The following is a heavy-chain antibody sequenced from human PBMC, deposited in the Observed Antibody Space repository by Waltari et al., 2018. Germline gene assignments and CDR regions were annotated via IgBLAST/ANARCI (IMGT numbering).Heavy chain of an antibody. V-gene: IGHV1-8*01. CDR2: MNPNTGNT. Sequence: QVQLVQSGAEVKKPGASVKVSCKASGYTFTSYDINWVRQATGQGLEWMGWMNPNTGNTGDAQKFQGRVTMTRNTARSTAYMELSSLRSEDTAVYYCARGRLARSGKGITMVRGVIWYWGQGTLVTVSS. J-gene: IGHJ4*02. CDR1: GYTFTSYD. CDR3: ARGRLARSGKGITMVRGVIWY. D-gene: IGHD3-10*01.